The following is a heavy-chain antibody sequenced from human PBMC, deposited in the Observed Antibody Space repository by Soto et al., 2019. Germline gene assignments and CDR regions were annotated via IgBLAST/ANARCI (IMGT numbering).Heavy chain of an antibody. D-gene: IGHD3-22*01. CDR3: GRENYEGAFHI. V-gene: IGHV4-59*01. Sequence: SETLSLTCTVSGGSISSYYWSWIRQPPGKGLEWIGYIYYSGSTNYNPSLKSRVTISVDTSKNQFSLKLSSVAAADTAVYYYGRENYEGAFHIWGQGTMVTVSS. CDR1: GGSISSYY. J-gene: IGHJ3*02. CDR2: IYYSGST.